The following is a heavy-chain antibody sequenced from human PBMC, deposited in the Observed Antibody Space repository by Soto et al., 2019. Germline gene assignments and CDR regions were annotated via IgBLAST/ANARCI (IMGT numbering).Heavy chain of an antibody. CDR3: ARVSREYSSSSYRFDY. CDR2: MNPNSGNT. J-gene: IGHJ4*02. D-gene: IGHD6-6*01. CDR1: GYTFTSYD. Sequence: QVQLVQSGAEVKKPGASVKVSCKASGYTFTSYDINWVRQATGQGLEWMGWMNPNSGNTGYAQKFQGRVTMTRNTSISTAYMGLSSLRSEDTAVYYCARVSREYSSSSYRFDYWGQGTLVTVSS. V-gene: IGHV1-8*01.